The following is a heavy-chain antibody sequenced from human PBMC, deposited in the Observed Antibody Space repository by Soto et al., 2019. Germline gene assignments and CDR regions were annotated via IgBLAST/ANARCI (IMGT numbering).Heavy chain of an antibody. V-gene: IGHV1-69*06. CDR3: ARIQLWPQTGNYYYYGMDV. D-gene: IGHD5-18*01. CDR1: GGTFSSYA. J-gene: IGHJ6*02. CDR2: IIPIFGTA. Sequence: QVQLVQSGAEVKKPGSSVKVSCKASGGTFSSYAISWVRQAPGQGLEWMGGIIPIFGTANYAQKFQGRVTITADKSTSTAYMELSSLRSEDTAVYYCARIQLWPQTGNYYYYGMDVWGQGTTVTVSS.